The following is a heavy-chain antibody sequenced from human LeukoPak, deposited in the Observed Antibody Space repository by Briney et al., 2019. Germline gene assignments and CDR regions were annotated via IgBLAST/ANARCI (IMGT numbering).Heavy chain of an antibody. Sequence: GGSLRLSCAASGFTFSSYNMNWVRQAPGKGLEWVSSISSGSTYIYYADSVKGRFTISRDNAKNSLYLQMNSLRAEDTAVYYCARDRADILTGYYPRYWGQGTLVTVSS. CDR2: ISSGSTYI. J-gene: IGHJ4*02. V-gene: IGHV3-21*01. CDR1: GFTFSSYN. D-gene: IGHD3-9*01. CDR3: ARDRADILTGYYPRY.